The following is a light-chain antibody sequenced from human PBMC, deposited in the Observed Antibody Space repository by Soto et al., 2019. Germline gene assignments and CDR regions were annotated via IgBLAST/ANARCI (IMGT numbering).Light chain of an antibody. V-gene: IGKV1-33*01. CDR1: QSIANV. CDR2: DAS. Sequence: DVQMTQSPSSLSASVGDRVTITCKANQSIANVLNWFQHKPGEAPQLLISDASHLELGVPSRFSGSRSGTDFVLDISNLQSEDVATYFCQQYEDLPLTFGGGTKVDI. CDR3: QQYEDLPLT. J-gene: IGKJ4*01.